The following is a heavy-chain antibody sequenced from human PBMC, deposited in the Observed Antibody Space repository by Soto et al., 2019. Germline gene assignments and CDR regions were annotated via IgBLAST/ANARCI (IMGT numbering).Heavy chain of an antibody. CDR1: GYTFTSYY. CDR3: ARDQAQQWLVPYYYYYGMDV. D-gene: IGHD6-19*01. J-gene: IGHJ6*02. CDR2: INPSGGST. Sequence: ASVKVSCKASGYTFTSYYMHWVRQAPGQGLEWMGIINPSGGSTSYAQKFQGRVTMTRDTSTSTVYMELSSLRSEDTAVYYCARDQAQQWLVPYYYYYGMDVWGQGTTVTVSS. V-gene: IGHV1-46*01.